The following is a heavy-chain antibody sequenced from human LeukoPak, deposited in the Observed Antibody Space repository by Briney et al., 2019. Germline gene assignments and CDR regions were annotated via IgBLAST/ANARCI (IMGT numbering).Heavy chain of an antibody. J-gene: IGHJ5*02. Sequence: KSSETLSLTCTVSGGSISSCGYYWSWIRQHPGKGLEWIGYIYYSGSTYYNPSLKSRVTISVDTSKNQFSLRLSSVTAADTAVYYCARDSRLDYGDYWFDPWGQGTLVTVSS. CDR2: IYYSGST. D-gene: IGHD4-17*01. CDR1: GGSISSCGYY. CDR3: ARDSRLDYGDYWFDP. V-gene: IGHV4-31*03.